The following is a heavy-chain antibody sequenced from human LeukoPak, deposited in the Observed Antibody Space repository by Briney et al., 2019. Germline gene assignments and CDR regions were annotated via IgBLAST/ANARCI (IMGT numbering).Heavy chain of an antibody. V-gene: IGHV3-30*18. CDR3: AKGPDSGSYWGWYYYGMDV. CDR2: ISYDGSNK. J-gene: IGHJ6*02. Sequence: PGGPLRLSCAASGFTFSSYGMHWVRLAPGKGLEWVAVISYDGSNKYYADSVKGRFTISRDNSKNTLYLQMNSLRAEDTAVYYCAKGPDSGSYWGWYYYGMDVWGQGTTVTVSS. CDR1: GFTFSSYG. D-gene: IGHD1-26*01.